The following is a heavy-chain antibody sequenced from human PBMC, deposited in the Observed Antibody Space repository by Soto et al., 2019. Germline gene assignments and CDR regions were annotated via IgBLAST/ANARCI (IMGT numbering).Heavy chain of an antibody. CDR2: INSNGTGT. Sequence: EVQLEESGGGLVQPGGSLRLSCAASGFTFSNYWMHWVRQAPGKGLVWVSRINSNGTGTVYADSVKGRFTISRDNAKNTLYLQMISLRAEDTAVYYCARGYFDSRGDYWGQGTLVTVSS. V-gene: IGHV3-74*01. J-gene: IGHJ4*02. CDR1: GFTFSNYW. D-gene: IGHD3-22*01. CDR3: ARGYFDSRGDY.